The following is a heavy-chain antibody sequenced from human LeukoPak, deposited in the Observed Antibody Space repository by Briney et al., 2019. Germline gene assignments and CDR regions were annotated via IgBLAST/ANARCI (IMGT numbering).Heavy chain of an antibody. CDR3: ARDRDCSSTSCPLDY. CDR1: GGSISSGGYY. V-gene: IGHV4-30-4*08. D-gene: IGHD2-2*01. CDR2: IYYSGST. J-gene: IGHJ4*02. Sequence: PSQTLSLTCTVSGGSISSGGYYWSWIRQHPGKGLEWIGYIYYSGSTYYNPSLKSRVTISVDTSKNQFSLKLSSVTAADTAVYYCARDRDCSSTSCPLDYWGQGTLVTVSS.